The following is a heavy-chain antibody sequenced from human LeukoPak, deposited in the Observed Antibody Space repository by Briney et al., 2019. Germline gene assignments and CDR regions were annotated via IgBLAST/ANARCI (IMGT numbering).Heavy chain of an antibody. J-gene: IGHJ6*02. CDR1: GYSFTSYW. Sequence: GESLKISCEGSGYSFTSYWIGWVRQMHGKGLEWMGIIYPGDSDTRYSPSFQGQVTISADKSISTAYLQWSSLKASDTAMYYCARQVVTPLYYYYGMDVWGQGTTVTVSS. D-gene: IGHD4-23*01. CDR3: ARQVVTPLYYYYGMDV. CDR2: IYPGDSDT. V-gene: IGHV5-51*01.